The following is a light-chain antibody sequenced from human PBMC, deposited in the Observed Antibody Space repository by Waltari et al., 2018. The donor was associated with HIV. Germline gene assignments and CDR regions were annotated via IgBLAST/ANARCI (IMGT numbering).Light chain of an antibody. J-gene: IGKJ4*01. CDR2: DAS. CDR3: QQYDYLPNLT. CDR1: HDISYY. V-gene: IGKV1-33*01. Sequence: DIQMTQSPSSLSASVGYRVTITCHASHDISYYLNWYQQKPGKAPKLLIYDASALETVVPSRFRSSRTGTYVTFAISSLQPEEIATYYFQQYDYLPNLTFGGETKVEIK.